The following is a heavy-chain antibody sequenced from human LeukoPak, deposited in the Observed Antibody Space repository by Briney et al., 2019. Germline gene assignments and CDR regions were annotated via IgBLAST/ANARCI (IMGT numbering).Heavy chain of an antibody. V-gene: IGHV4-34*01. Sequence: PSETLSLTCAVYGGSFSGYCWGWIRQPPGKGLEWIGTIYYSGSTYYNPSLKSRVTISVDTSKNQFSLKLSSVTAADTAVYYCARDLITMVRGMFDYWGQGTLVTVSS. CDR1: GGSFSGYC. CDR2: IYYSGST. CDR3: ARDLITMVRGMFDY. D-gene: IGHD3-10*01. J-gene: IGHJ4*02.